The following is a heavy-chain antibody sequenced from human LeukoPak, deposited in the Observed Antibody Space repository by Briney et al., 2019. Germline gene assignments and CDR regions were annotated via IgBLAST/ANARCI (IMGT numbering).Heavy chain of an antibody. CDR2: IYYSGST. D-gene: IGHD3-10*01. J-gene: IGHJ4*02. CDR3: ARLGINSGSYFPYYFDY. CDR1: GGSISSGDYY. V-gene: IGHV4-30-4*01. Sequence: SETLSLTCTVSGGSISSGDYYWSWIRQPPGKGLEWIGYIYYSGSTYYNPSLKSRVTISVDTSKNQFSLKLSSVTAADTAVYYCARLGINSGSYFPYYFDYWGQGTLVTVSS.